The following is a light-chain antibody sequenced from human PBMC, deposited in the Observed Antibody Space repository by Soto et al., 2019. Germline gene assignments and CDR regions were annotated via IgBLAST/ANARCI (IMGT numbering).Light chain of an antibody. V-gene: IGKV1-5*01. J-gene: IGKJ1*01. CDR3: QQYNSYAT. CDR1: QSISSW. CDR2: DAY. Sequence: DIHMTQFPSTLSASVAYRVIITCRASQSISSWVAWYQQKPGKAAKVLIYDAYTLEGVVPSRFSGSGSGTEFTLTISSLQPDDFATYYCQQYNSYATFGQGTKVDIK.